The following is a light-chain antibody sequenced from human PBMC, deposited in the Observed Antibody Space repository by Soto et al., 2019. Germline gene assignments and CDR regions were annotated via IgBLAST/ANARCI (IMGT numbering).Light chain of an antibody. J-gene: IGKJ2*01. V-gene: IGKV3-11*01. CDR1: QSVSSY. CDR3: QQYNSYSPYT. CDR2: DAS. Sequence: EIVLTQSPATLSLSPGERVTLSCRASQSVSSYLHWYQQKPGQAPRLLIYDASNRATGIPARFSGSGSGTDFTLTISSLEPEDFAVYYCQQYNSYSPYTFGQGTKLEIK.